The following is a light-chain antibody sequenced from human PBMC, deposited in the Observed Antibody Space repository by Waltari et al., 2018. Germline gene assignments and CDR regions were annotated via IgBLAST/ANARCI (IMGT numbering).Light chain of an antibody. J-gene: IGKJ3*01. CDR2: GAS. CDR1: QSVSTF. Sequence: EIVLTQSPATLPLSPGERATLSCRASQSVSTFLAWYQQKPGQAPRLLIYGASNRATGIPARFSGSGSGTDFTLTISSLEPEDFVVYYCQQRSNWPPAFGPGTKVDI. V-gene: IGKV3-11*01. CDR3: QQRSNWPPA.